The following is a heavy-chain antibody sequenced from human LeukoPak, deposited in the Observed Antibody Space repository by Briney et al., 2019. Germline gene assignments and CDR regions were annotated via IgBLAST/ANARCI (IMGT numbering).Heavy chain of an antibody. Sequence: QPGGSLRLSCAASGFTVSSNYMSWVRQAPGKGLEWVSVIYSGGSTYYADSVKGRFTISRDNSKNTLYLQMNSLRAEDTAVYYCARGDRWGGIGYYFDYWGQGTLVTVSS. V-gene: IGHV3-53*01. D-gene: IGHD3-16*01. J-gene: IGHJ4*02. CDR1: GFTVSSNY. CDR3: ARGDRWGGIGYYFDY. CDR2: IYSGGST.